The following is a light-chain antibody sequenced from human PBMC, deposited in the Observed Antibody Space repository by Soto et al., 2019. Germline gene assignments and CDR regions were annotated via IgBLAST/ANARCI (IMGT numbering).Light chain of an antibody. J-gene: IGKJ5*01. CDR2: AAS. V-gene: IGKV3-20*01. Sequence: EIVLTQSPVTLSLSPGEGATLSCRASQTVSKNYLAWYQQKPGQAPRLLIYAASTRATGIPDRFSGSGSGTDFTLTISRLEPEDFAVYFCQHYGSSLITFGQGTRLEIK. CDR1: QTVSKNY. CDR3: QHYGSSLIT.